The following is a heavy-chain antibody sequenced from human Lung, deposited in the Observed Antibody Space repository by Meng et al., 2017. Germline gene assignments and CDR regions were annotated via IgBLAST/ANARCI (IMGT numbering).Heavy chain of an antibody. Sequence: QVRVVQSGEEVKSPGHSVKVSCKAPGGTFNSYAISWVRQAPGQGLEWMGGIIPAFGAPNHAQKFQGRVRITADESTTTAYMELSSLRSEDTAVYFCARVERTYYDYVWGLGRFDPWGQGTRVTCYS. J-gene: IGHJ5*02. V-gene: IGHV1-69*01. D-gene: IGHD3-16*01. CDR3: ARVERTYYDYVWGLGRFDP. CDR2: IIPAFGAP. CDR1: GGTFNSYA.